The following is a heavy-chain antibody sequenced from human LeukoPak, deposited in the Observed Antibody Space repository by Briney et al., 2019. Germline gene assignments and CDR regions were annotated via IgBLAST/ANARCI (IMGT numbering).Heavy chain of an antibody. CDR2: IIPIFGIA. CDR3: ARGRSYGGNSHFDY. V-gene: IGHV1-69*04. D-gene: IGHD4-23*01. J-gene: IGHJ4*02. CDR1: GGTFSSYA. Sequence: SVTVSCKASGGTFSSYAISWVRQAPGQGLEWMGRIIPIFGIANYAQKFQGRVTITADKSTSTAYMELSSLRSEDTAVYYCARGRSYGGNSHFDYWGQGTLVTVSS.